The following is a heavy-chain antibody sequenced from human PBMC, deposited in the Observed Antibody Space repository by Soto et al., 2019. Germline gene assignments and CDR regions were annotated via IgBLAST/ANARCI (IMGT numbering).Heavy chain of an antibody. Sequence: SETLSLTCTVSGDSISEYYWSWIRQPPGKGLEWIGYIYYSGSTNSNNPSLKSRVAISVDTSKNEFSLKLSSVTAADTAVYYWARLSSGTSFDPWGKGPLVTVSS. J-gene: IGHJ5*02. CDR2: IYYSGST. D-gene: IGHD3-10*01. V-gene: IGHV4-59*08. CDR3: ARLSSGTSFDP. CDR1: GDSISEYY.